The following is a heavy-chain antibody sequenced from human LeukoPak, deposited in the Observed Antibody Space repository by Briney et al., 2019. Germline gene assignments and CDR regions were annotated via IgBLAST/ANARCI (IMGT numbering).Heavy chain of an antibody. CDR1: GFIFSSYA. D-gene: IGHD3-10*01. J-gene: IGHJ4*02. Sequence: PGGSLRLSCEASGFIFSSYAMSWVRQAPGKGLEWVSSITTSGGDSFYAYSVKGRITISRDNAKNSLYLQMNSLRAEDTALYYCARQILWFGELFDYWGQGTLVTVSS. V-gene: IGHV3-21*01. CDR3: ARQILWFGELFDY. CDR2: ITTSGGDS.